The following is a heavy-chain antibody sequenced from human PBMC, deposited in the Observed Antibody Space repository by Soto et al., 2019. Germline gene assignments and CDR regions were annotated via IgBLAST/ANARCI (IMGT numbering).Heavy chain of an antibody. V-gene: IGHV3-30*18. CDR3: AKDGTHLWSKQYYFDS. CDR2: ILYDESDQ. Sequence: QVQLVESGGGVVQPGRSLRLSCSASGFTFSDYTMHWVRQAPGRGLEWVAIILYDESDQYYSDSVKGRFTISRENSTNTLYLQMHSLTTEHTAVYYCAKDGTHLWSKQYYFDSWGQGALVTVSS. J-gene: IGHJ4*02. CDR1: GFTFSDYT. D-gene: IGHD1-26*01.